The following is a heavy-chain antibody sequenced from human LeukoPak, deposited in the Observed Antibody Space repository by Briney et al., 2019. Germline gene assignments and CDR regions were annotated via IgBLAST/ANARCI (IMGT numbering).Heavy chain of an antibody. CDR2: IYYSGSS. Sequence: SETLSLTCTVSGGSIRSSSSDFYYWGWIRQPPGKGLEWIGSIYYSGSSYYNASLKGRATISVDTSKNQFSLKLSSVTAADTAVYYCARLIVVVTAYIDYWGQGILVTVSS. CDR3: ARLIVVVTAYIDY. D-gene: IGHD2-21*02. V-gene: IGHV4-39*01. CDR1: GGSIRSSSSDFYY. J-gene: IGHJ4*02.